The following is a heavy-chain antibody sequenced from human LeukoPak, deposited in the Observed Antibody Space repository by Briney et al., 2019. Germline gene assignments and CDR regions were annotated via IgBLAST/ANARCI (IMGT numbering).Heavy chain of an antibody. V-gene: IGHV4-30-4*01. CDR2: IYYSGST. CDR1: GGAISSGDYY. J-gene: IGHJ4*02. D-gene: IGHD3-10*01. CDR3: ARGIPNYYGSGSYYNVY. Sequence: SQTLSLTCTVSGGAISSGDYYWSWIRQPPGKGLEWIGYIYYSGSTYYNPSLKSRVTISVDTPKNQFSLKLSSVTAADTAVYYCARGIPNYYGSGSYYNVYWGQGTLVTVSS.